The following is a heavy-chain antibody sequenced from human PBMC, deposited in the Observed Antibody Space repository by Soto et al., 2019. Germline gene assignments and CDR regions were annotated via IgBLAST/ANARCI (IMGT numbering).Heavy chain of an antibody. CDR2: ISYDGSNK. Sequence: GGSLRLSCAASGFTFSSYGMHWVRQAPGKGLELVAVISYDGSNKYYADSVKGRFTISRDNSKNTLYLQMNSLRAEDTAVYYCAREEIPPDYWGQGTLVTVSS. CDR1: GFTFSSYG. J-gene: IGHJ4*02. V-gene: IGHV3-30*03. CDR3: AREEIPPDY.